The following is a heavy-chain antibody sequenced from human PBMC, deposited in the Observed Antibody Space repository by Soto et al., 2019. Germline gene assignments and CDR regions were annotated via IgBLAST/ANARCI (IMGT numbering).Heavy chain of an antibody. CDR3: VKDTWGWGYFDY. J-gene: IGHJ4*02. D-gene: IGHD3-16*01. CDR2: ISGNGETT. CDR1: GFIFSSYA. V-gene: IGHV3-64D*06. Sequence: GGSLRLSCSASGFIFSSYAMHWVRQAPGKGLDHVSAISGNGETTYDADSVKGRFTISRDNSKNALYLQMSSLRPEDTAVYYCVKDTWGWGYFDYWGQGILVTVSS.